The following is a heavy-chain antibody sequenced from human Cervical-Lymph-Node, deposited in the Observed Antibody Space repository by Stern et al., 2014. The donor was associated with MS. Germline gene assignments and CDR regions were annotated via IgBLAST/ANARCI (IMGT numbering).Heavy chain of an antibody. Sequence: QMQLVQSGGEVKQPGASVKVSCKTSGYTFSSYGIRWVRQAPGQGLEWMGWICTKNGNANYGKMVQCRVNMTTDTSTNTAYMELRSLRSDDTAVYYCARGADYSDYWGQGTLVTVSS. CDR1: GYTFSSYG. V-gene: IGHV1-18*01. CDR3: ARGADYSDY. J-gene: IGHJ4*02. CDR2: ICTKNGNA. D-gene: IGHD5-12*01.